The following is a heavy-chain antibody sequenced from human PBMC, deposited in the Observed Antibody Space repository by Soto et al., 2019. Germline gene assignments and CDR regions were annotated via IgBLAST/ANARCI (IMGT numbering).Heavy chain of an antibody. D-gene: IGHD4-17*01. CDR3: ARVSTVTRKSDY. V-gene: IGHV4-4*02. J-gene: IGHJ4*02. CDR2: IYHSGST. Sequence: QVQLQESGPGLVKPSGTLSLTCAVSGGSISSSNWWSWVRQHPGKGLEWIGEIYHSGSTNYNPSPKSQVTISVDMSKNQCSLKLRFVTAADTAVYYCARVSTVTRKSDYWGQGTLVTVSS. CDR1: GGSISSSNW.